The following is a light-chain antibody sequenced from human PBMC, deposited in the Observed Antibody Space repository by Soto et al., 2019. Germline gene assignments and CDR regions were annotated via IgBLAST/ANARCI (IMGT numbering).Light chain of an antibody. CDR3: QQLNYYPIT. CDR1: QSISDW. V-gene: IGKV1-5*03. Sequence: DIQMTQSPSTLSASVGDRVTITCRASQSISDWLAWYQQKPGKAPYLLIYKASNLESGVPSRFSGSGSGTEFPLTISSLQPDDFANYYCQQLNYYPITFGQGTRLE. CDR2: KAS. J-gene: IGKJ5*01.